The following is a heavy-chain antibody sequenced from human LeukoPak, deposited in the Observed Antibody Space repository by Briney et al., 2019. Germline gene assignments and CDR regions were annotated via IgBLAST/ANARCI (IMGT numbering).Heavy chain of an antibody. CDR1: GFTFSSYS. CDR3: ARETFGEGAYYFDY. Sequence: GGSLRLSCAASGFTFSSYSMNWVRQAPGKGLEWVSSISSSSSYIYYADSVKGRFTISRDNAKNSLYLQMNSLRAEDTAVYHCARETFGEGAYYFDYWGQGTLVTVSS. D-gene: IGHD3-10*01. V-gene: IGHV3-21*01. CDR2: ISSSSSYI. J-gene: IGHJ4*02.